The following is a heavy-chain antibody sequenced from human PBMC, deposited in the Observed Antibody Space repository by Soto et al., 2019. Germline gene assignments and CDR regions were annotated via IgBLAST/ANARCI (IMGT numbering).Heavy chain of an antibody. J-gene: IGHJ4*02. CDR2: IIPILGIA. Sequence: QVQLVQSGAEVKKPGSSVKVSCKASGGTFSSYTISWVRQAPGQGLEWMGRIIPILGIANYAQKFQGRVTITADKSTSTAYMELSSLRSEDTAVYYCAITDYYCSGGSCYPGGWGQGTLVTVSS. CDR1: GGTFSSYT. CDR3: AITDYYCSGGSCYPGG. V-gene: IGHV1-69*02. D-gene: IGHD2-15*01.